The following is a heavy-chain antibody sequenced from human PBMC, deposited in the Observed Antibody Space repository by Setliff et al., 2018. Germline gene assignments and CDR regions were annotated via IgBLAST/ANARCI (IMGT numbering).Heavy chain of an antibody. CDR2: TIPIFGST. CDR3: ARRSGDRGMTTGWPDDFDY. D-gene: IGHD4-17*01. CDR1: GGTFSSYG. J-gene: IGHJ4*01. Sequence: SVKVSCKASGGTFSSYGISWVRQAPGQGLEWMGGTIPIFGSTNYAQKFQDRVTIITDESTSTAYMELRSLRTEDTAVYYCARRSGDRGMTTGWPDDFDYWGRGTLVTVSS. V-gene: IGHV1-69*05.